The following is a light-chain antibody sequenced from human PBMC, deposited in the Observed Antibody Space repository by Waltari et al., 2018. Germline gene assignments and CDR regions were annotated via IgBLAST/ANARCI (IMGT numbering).Light chain of an antibody. Sequence: QSALTQPASVSGSPGQSITIPCTGTSSAVGGYNYVSWYHQHPGKAPQLTIYDVSNRPSGVSNRFSGSKSGNTASLTISGLQAEDEADYYCSSYISSSTLELFGGGTSLTVL. CDR2: DVS. CDR1: SSAVGGYNY. J-gene: IGLJ2*01. CDR3: SSYISSSTLEL. V-gene: IGLV2-14*03.